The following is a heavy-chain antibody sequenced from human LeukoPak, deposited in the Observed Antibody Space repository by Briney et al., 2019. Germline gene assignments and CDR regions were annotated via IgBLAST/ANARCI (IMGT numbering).Heavy chain of an antibody. D-gene: IGHD6-13*01. J-gene: IGHJ4*02. Sequence: PGGSLRLSCAASGFTVSSNYMSWVRQAPGKGLEWVSVIYSGGSTYYADSVKGRFTISRDNSKNTLYLQMNSPRAEDTAVYYCARGEQQLDYFDYWGQGTLVTVSS. V-gene: IGHV3-53*01. CDR3: ARGEQQLDYFDY. CDR1: GFTVSSNY. CDR2: IYSGGST.